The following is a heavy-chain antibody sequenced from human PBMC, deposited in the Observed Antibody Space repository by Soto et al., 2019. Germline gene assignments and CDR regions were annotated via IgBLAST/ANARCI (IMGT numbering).Heavy chain of an antibody. CDR2: IHSSSSWE. D-gene: IGHD3-3*01. CDR1: GFTFSTHS. V-gene: IGHV3-48*01. CDR3: VFDFWLVPTV. J-gene: IGHJ6*04. Sequence: EVQLVESGGGLVQPGGSLKLSCAAPGFTFSTHSMNWVRQAPGRGLEWVSYIHSSSSWEVYADSVRGRFTVSRDNAKNSLYLQMSSLRAEDTAVYYCVFDFWLVPTVWGKGTTVTVSS.